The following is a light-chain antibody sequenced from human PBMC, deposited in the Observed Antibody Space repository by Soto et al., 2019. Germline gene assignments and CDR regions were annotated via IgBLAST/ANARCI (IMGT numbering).Light chain of an antibody. Sequence: DIVMTQSPDSLAVSLGERATINCKSSQSVLYSSNNENYLAWFQQKPGQPPKLLVYGASTRESGVPDRFSGSGSGTDFTLTISSLQAEDVAVYYCQQYYDTPRTFGQGTKVDIK. V-gene: IGKV4-1*01. CDR1: QSVLYSSNNENY. J-gene: IGKJ1*01. CDR3: QQYYDTPRT. CDR2: GAS.